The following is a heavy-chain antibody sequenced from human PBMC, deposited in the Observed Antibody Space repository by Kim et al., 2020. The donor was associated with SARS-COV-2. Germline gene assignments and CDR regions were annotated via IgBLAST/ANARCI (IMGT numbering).Heavy chain of an antibody. Sequence: GGSLRLSCAASGFPFSRHAMSWARQAAGKALEWVSAIGSTGGTYYADSAKGRFTISRDNSKNTLYLQLNSLRAEDTAVYFCSAGTTYYWDYWGEGTLVTVSS. CDR3: SAGTTYYWDY. CDR2: IGSTGGT. CDR1: GFPFSRHA. V-gene: IGHV3-23*01. J-gene: IGHJ4*02. D-gene: IGHD3-10*01.